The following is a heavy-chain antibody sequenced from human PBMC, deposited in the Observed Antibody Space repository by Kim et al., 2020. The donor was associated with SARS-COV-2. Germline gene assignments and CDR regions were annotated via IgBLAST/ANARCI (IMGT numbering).Heavy chain of an antibody. D-gene: IGHD3-22*01. CDR3: AREKYYYDSSGSPGSNWFDP. CDR1: GFTFSSYS. CDR2: ISSSSSYI. V-gene: IGHV3-21*01. J-gene: IGHJ5*02. Sequence: GGSLRLSCAASGFTFSSYSMNWVRQAPGKGLEWVSSISSSSSYIYYADSVKGRFTISRDNAKNSLYLQMNSLRAEDTAVYYCAREKYYYDSSGSPGSNWFDPWGQGTLVTVSS.